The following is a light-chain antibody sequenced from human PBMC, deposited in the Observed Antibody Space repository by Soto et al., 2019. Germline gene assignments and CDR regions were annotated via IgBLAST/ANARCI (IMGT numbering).Light chain of an antibody. CDR2: GAS. Sequence: EIVMTQSPGTLSVSPGERATLSCRASQSVSSNVAWYQQKPGQAPRLRIYGASTRATGIPARCSGSGSGTEFTLTISSLHSEDFAVYYCQQYNYWPPLTFGGGTKVEI. CDR1: QSVSSN. V-gene: IGKV3-15*01. J-gene: IGKJ4*01. CDR3: QQYNYWPPLT.